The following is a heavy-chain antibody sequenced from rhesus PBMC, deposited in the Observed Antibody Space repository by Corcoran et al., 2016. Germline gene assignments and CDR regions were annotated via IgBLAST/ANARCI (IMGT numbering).Heavy chain of an antibody. CDR1: GFTFSSYD. V-gene: IGHV3-136*01. Sequence: EVQLVESGGGLVQPGGSLRLSCAASGFTFSSYDMSWFRQAPGKGREWVSYISYTGKPTYYADSVKGRFTISRDNAKNSLSLQMSSLRAEDTAVYYCTSEFDGYFDYWGQGVLVTVSS. J-gene: IGHJ4*01. CDR2: ISYTGKPT. CDR3: TSEFDGYFDY.